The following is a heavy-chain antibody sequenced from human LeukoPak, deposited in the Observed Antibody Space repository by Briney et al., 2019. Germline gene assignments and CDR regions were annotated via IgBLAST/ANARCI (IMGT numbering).Heavy chain of an antibody. CDR3: ARDMKAYDSSYGMDV. CDR2: ISSGGDYT. D-gene: IGHD3-22*01. CDR1: EFTFSSCG. V-gene: IGHV3-21*01. Sequence: GGSLRLSCAASEFTFSSCGMSWVRQAPGKGLEWVSSISSGGDYTYYADSVKDRFTISRDNAKNSLYLQMNSLRAEDTAVYYCARDMKAYDSSYGMDVWGQGTTVTVSS. J-gene: IGHJ6*02.